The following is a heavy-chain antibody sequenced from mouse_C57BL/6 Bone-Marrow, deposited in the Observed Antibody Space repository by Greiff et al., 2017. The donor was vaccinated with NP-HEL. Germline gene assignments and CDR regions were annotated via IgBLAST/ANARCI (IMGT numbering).Heavy chain of an antibody. D-gene: IGHD1-1*01. Sequence: EVHLVESGGGLVQPGGSLKLSCAASGFTFSDYYMYWVRQTPEKRLEWVAYISNGGGSTYYPDTVKGRFTISRDNAKNTLYLQMSRLKSEDTAMYYCARQYYGSSPFAYWGQGTLVTVSA. CDR3: ARQYYGSSPFAY. J-gene: IGHJ3*01. CDR1: GFTFSDYY. CDR2: ISNGGGST. V-gene: IGHV5-12*01.